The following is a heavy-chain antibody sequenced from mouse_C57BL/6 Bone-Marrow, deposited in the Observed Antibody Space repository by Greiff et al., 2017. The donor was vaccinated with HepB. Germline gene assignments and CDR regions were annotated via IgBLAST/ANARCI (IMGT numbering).Heavy chain of an antibody. CDR2: IDPNSGGT. V-gene: IGHV1-72*01. J-gene: IGHJ4*01. CDR3: ARSGIYYDYDDGGNYYAMDY. CDR1: GYTFTSYW. Sequence: QVQLQQPGTELVKPGASVKLSCKASGYTFTSYWMHWVKQRPGRGLEWIGRIDPNSGGTKYNEKFKSKATLTVDKPSSTAYMQLSSLTSEDSAVYDCARSGIYYDYDDGGNYYAMDYWGQGTSVTVSS. D-gene: IGHD2-4*01.